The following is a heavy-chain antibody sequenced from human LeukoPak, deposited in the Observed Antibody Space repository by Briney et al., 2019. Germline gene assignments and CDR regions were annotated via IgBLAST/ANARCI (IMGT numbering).Heavy chain of an antibody. V-gene: IGHV1-18*04. Sequence: ASVKVSCKASGYTFTSYYMHWVRQAPGQGLEWMGWISAYNGNTNYAQKLQGRVTMTTDTSTSTAYMELRSLRSDDTTVYYCAREAPYCSSTSCYGLYYYYMDVWGKGTTVTVSS. D-gene: IGHD2-2*01. J-gene: IGHJ6*03. CDR2: ISAYNGNT. CDR1: GYTFTSYY. CDR3: AREAPYCSSTSCYGLYYYYMDV.